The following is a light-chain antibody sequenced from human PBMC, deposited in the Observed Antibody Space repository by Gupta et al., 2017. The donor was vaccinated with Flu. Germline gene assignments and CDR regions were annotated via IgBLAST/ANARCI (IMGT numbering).Light chain of an antibody. CDR3: RAWDSSMGAMV. CDR1: SSNIGNNY. CDR2: ENN. V-gene: IGLV1-51*02. J-gene: IGLJ3*02. Sequence: SVFTHLPSVSQAPGPKVTIPCSGSSSNIGNNYVSWYQQLPGTAPKLLVYENNTRPSGIPDRFSGAKSGASATMGMTGLQTEDEADYYCRAWDSSMGAMVFGGGTKLTVL.